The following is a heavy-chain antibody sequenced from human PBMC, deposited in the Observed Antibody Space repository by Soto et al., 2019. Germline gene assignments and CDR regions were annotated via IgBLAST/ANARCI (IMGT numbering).Heavy chain of an antibody. CDR3: ARQGFGATHGLVDV. CDR2: ISAYNGNT. J-gene: IGHJ6*02. D-gene: IGHD3-10*01. CDR1: GYTFTSYG. V-gene: IGHV1-18*01. Sequence: GASVKVSCKASGYTFTSYGISWVRQAPGQGFEWMGWISAYNGNTNYAQKLQGRVTMTTDTSTSTAYMELRSLRSDDTALYYCARQGFGATHGLVDVWGQGTTVTVSS.